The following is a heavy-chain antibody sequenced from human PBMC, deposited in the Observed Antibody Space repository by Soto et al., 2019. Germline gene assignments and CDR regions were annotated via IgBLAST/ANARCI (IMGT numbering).Heavy chain of an antibody. D-gene: IGHD1-20*01. CDR1: GFTFTSSA. CDR3: AASYNWNPYYYGMDV. V-gene: IGHV1-58*01. CDR2: IVVGSGNT. J-gene: IGHJ6*02. Sequence: QMQLVQSGPEVKKPGTSVKVSCKASGFTFTSSAVQWVRQARGQRLEWIGWIVVGSGNTNYAQKFQERVTITRDMSTSTAYMELGSLRSEDTAVYYCAASYNWNPYYYGMDVWGQGTTVTVSS.